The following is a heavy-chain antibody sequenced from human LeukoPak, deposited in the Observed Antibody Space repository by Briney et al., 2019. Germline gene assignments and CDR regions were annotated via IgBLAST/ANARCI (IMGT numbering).Heavy chain of an antibody. CDR3: AKDQYYDSSGSLYFNY. D-gene: IGHD3-22*01. Sequence: GGSLRLSCAASGFTFSSYAMSWVRQAPGKGLEWVSAISGSGGSTYYADSVKGRFTISRDNSKKTLYLQKNSLRAEDTAVYYCAKDQYYDSSGSLYFNYWGQGTLVTVSS. CDR2: ISGSGGST. CDR1: GFTFSSYA. J-gene: IGHJ4*02. V-gene: IGHV3-23*01.